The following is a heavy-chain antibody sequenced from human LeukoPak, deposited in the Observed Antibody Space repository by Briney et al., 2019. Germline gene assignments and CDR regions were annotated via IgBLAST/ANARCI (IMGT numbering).Heavy chain of an antibody. CDR3: AKRACSGGSCRLDY. Sequence: GGSLRLSCAASGFTFSTCAMSRVRQAPGKGLEWVSAISGSGGSTSYADSVKGRYTISRDNSKNTLYLQMNSLRVEDTAVYYCAKRACSGGSCRLDYWGQGTLVTVSS. CDR1: GFTFSTCA. D-gene: IGHD2-15*01. CDR2: ISGSGGST. V-gene: IGHV3-23*01. J-gene: IGHJ4*02.